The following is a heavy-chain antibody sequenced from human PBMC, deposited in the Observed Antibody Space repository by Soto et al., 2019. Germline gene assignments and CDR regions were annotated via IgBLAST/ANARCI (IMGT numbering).Heavy chain of an antibody. CDR2: ISYDGSNK. J-gene: IGHJ4*02. CDR3: ATTFGEGSSSSLYC. D-gene: IGHD6-6*01. Sequence: GGSLRLSCAASGFTFSSYAMHWVRQAPGKGLEWVAVISYDGSNKYYADSVKGRFTISRDNSKNTLYLQMNSLRAEDTAVYYCATTFGEGSSSSLYCWGQGTLVTVSS. CDR1: GFTFSSYA. V-gene: IGHV3-30-3*01.